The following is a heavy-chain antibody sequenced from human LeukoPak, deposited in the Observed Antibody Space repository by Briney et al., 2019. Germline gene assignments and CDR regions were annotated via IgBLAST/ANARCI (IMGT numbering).Heavy chain of an antibody. J-gene: IGHJ4*02. CDR3: ARGYCIIASCRYLDY. CDR2: TRNKANFYTT. D-gene: IGHD2-2*01. V-gene: IGHV3-72*01. CDR1: GFAFSDHY. Sequence: GGSLRLSCAASGFAFSDHYIDWVRQAPGKGLEWVGRTRNKANFYTTEYAASVKGRFTISRDDSKNSLYLQMTSLKTEDTAVYYCARGYCIIASCRYLDYWGQGTLVTVSS.